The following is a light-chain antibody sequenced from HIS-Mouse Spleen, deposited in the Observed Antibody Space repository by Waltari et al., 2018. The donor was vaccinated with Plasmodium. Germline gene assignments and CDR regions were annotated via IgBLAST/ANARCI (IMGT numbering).Light chain of an antibody. Sequence: SSELTQDPAVSVALGQTVRITCQGDSLRSYYASWYQQKPGQAPVLVIYGKNNRPSGIPDRLSGCSSGNTASLTITGAQAEDEADYYGNSRDSSGNHVVFGGGTKLTVL. CDR3: NSRDSSGNHVV. CDR1: SLRSYY. J-gene: IGLJ2*01. CDR2: GKN. V-gene: IGLV3-19*01.